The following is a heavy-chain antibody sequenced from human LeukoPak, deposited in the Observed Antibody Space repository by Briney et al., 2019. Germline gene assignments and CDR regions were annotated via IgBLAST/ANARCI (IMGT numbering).Heavy chain of an antibody. Sequence: ASVKVSCKASGYTFTGYYMHWVRQAPGQGLEWMGWINPNSGGTNYAQKFQGRVTMTRDTSISTAYMELSRLRSDDTAVYYCARGPSNCGGDCSLLPFEEYFRHWGQGTLVTVSS. CDR1: GYTFTGYY. CDR2: INPNSGGT. CDR3: ARGPSNCGGDCSLLPFEEYFRH. J-gene: IGHJ1*01. D-gene: IGHD2-21*02. V-gene: IGHV1-2*02.